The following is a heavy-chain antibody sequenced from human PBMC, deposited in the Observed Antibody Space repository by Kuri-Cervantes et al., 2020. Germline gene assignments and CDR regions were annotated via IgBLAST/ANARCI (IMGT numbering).Heavy chain of an antibody. CDR2: INPNSGGT. V-gene: IGHV1-2*02. CDR1: GDTFTGYY. D-gene: IGHD5-12*01. CDR3: AKEGPLWLRNYYYYYGMDV. Sequence: ASVKVSCKASGDTFTGYYMHWVRQASGQGLEWMGCINPNSGGTNYAQKFQGRVTMTRDTSISTAYMELSSLRADDTAVYYCAKEGPLWLRNYYYYYGMDVWGQGTTVTVPS. J-gene: IGHJ6*02.